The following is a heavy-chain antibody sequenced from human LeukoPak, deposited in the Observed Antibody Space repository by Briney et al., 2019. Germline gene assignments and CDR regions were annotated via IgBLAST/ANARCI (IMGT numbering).Heavy chain of an antibody. CDR3: ARDRASEQLVSYYYYYMDV. D-gene: IGHD6-6*01. J-gene: IGHJ6*03. Sequence: SETLSLTCTVSGGSISSYYWSWIRQPPGKGLEWIGYIYYSGSTNYNPSLKSRVTISVDTSKNQFSLKLSSVTAADTAVYYCARDRASEQLVSYYYYYMDVWGKGTTVTVSS. V-gene: IGHV4-59*12. CDR1: GGSISSYY. CDR2: IYYSGST.